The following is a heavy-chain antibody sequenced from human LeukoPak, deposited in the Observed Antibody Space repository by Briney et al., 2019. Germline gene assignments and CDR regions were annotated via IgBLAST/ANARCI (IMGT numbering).Heavy chain of an antibody. V-gene: IGHV1-2*02. D-gene: IGHD5-18*01. Sequence: ASVKVSCKASGYTFTGYYMHWVRQAPGQGLEWMGWINPNSGGTNYAQKFQGRVTMTRDTSTSTVYMELSSLRSEDTAVYYCARAPLMMVTPYYFDYWGQGTLVTVSS. CDR3: ARAPLMMVTPYYFDY. J-gene: IGHJ4*02. CDR2: INPNSGGT. CDR1: GYTFTGYY.